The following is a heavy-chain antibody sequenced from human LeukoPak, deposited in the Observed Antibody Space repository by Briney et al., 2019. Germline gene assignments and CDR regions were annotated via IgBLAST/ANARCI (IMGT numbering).Heavy chain of an antibody. Sequence: SKTLSLTCTVSGGSISSGDYYWSWIRQPPGKGLEWIGYIYYSGSTYYNPSLKSRVTISVDTSKNQFSLKLSSVTAADTAVYYCARSRPYDFWSGYLGGIFDYWGQGTLVTVSS. D-gene: IGHD3-3*01. V-gene: IGHV4-30-4*01. J-gene: IGHJ4*02. CDR2: IYYSGST. CDR3: ARSRPYDFWSGYLGGIFDY. CDR1: GGSISSGDYY.